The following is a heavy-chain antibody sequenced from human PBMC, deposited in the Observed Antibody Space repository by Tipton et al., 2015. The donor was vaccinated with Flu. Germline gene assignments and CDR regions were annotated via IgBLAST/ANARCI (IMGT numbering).Heavy chain of an antibody. V-gene: IGHV4-61*02. CDR3: ARGRAVAGFRVFDY. D-gene: IGHD6-19*01. J-gene: IGHJ4*02. CDR1: GGSISSGSYY. Sequence: LRLSCTVSGGSISSGSYYWSWIRQPAGKGLEWIGRIYTSGSTNYNPSLKSRVTISVDTSKNQFTLKLSSVTAADTAVYYCARGRAVAGFRVFDYWGQGTLVTVSS. CDR2: IYTSGST.